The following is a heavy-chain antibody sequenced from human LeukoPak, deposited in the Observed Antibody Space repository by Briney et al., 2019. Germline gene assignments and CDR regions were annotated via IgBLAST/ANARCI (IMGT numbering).Heavy chain of an antibody. CDR3: TRVNGDFVDAYYYFYMDV. V-gene: IGHV3-21*01. CDR1: GFDFSGYT. CDR2: ITSSSGDI. J-gene: IGHJ6*03. D-gene: IGHD4-17*01. Sequence: GGSLRLSCAASGFDFSGYTMTWDRQAPGRGLEWVSAITSSSGDIYYADSGKGRFTISRDNAKKSLFMEMNSLRAEDTAVYYCTRVNGDFVDAYYYFYMDVWGKGTTVTVSS.